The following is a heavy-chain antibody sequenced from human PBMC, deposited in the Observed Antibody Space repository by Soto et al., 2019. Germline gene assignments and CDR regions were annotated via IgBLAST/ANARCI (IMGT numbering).Heavy chain of an antibody. J-gene: IGHJ4*02. CDR3: AKDMVRGVTPTFDY. Sequence: GGSLRLSCAASGFTFSSYAMSWVRQAPGKGLEWVSAISGSGGSTYYTDSVKGRFTISRDNSKNTLYLQMNSLRAEDTAVYYCAKDMVRGVTPTFDYWGQGTLVTVSS. CDR2: ISGSGGST. V-gene: IGHV3-23*01. CDR1: GFTFSSYA. D-gene: IGHD3-10*01.